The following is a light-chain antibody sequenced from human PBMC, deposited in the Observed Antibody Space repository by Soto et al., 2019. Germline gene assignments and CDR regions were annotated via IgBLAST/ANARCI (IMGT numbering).Light chain of an antibody. CDR1: SSNIGSNT. CDR2: SNN. CDR3: AAWDDSLNAVV. J-gene: IGLJ2*01. Sequence: QSVLTQPPSASGTPGQRVTISCSGSSSNIGSNTVNWYQQLPGTAPKLLIYSNNQRPSGVPDRFSGSKSGTSASLAISGLQSEDEADYYCAAWDDSLNAVVFGGVTKVTVL. V-gene: IGLV1-44*01.